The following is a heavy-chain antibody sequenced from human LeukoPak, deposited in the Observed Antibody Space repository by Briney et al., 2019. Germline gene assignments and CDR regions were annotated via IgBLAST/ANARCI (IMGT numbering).Heavy chain of an antibody. CDR2: ISSRGTTT. V-gene: IGHV3-11*04. CDR3: AKVAVGGSYYYYYMDV. J-gene: IGHJ6*03. CDR1: GFTFRDYY. Sequence: GGSLRLSCLASGFTFRDYYMTWIRQAPGKGLEWISFISSRGTTTDYADSVKGRFTISRDNSKNTLYLQMNSLRAEDTAVYYCAKVAVGGSYYYYYMDVWGKGTTVTISS. D-gene: IGHD2-15*01.